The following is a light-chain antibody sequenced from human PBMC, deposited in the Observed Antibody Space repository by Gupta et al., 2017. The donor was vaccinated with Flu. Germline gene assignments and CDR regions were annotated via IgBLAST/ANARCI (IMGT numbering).Light chain of an antibody. CDR2: GAS. CDR3: QQTYSTPYS. CDR1: QSISTF. J-gene: IGKJ2*03. Sequence: DIQTNQYPSPLSASVGDRVTNTCRASQSISTFLNWYQQRPGKAPKFLIYGASTLQSGVPSRFSGSGSGTDFTLTIHSLQPEDSATYYCQQTYSTPYSFGQGTQLEIK. V-gene: IGKV1-39*01.